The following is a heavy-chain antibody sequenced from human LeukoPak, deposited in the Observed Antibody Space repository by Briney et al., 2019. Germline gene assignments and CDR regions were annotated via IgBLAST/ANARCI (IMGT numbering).Heavy chain of an antibody. CDR2: FDPADGEA. V-gene: IGHV1-24*01. J-gene: IGHJ3*02. Sequence: ASVKVSCKVSGYTLTDLPMHWARLAPGRGLEWMGSFDPADGEAVYAQKFQGRVTMTADTSTDTIYMELSSLRSEDTAVYYCVRNREVDDSNGAFDIWGRGTIVTVSS. CDR3: VRNREVDDSNGAFDI. D-gene: IGHD3-22*01. CDR1: GYTLTDLP.